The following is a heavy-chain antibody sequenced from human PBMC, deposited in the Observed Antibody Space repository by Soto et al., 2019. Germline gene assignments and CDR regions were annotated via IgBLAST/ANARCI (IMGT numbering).Heavy chain of an antibody. D-gene: IGHD4-17*01. J-gene: IGHJ6*02. CDR2: IRSKAHNYSI. V-gene: IGHV3-73*02. Sequence: EMQLVESGGALVQPGGSLQLSCAASGFIFADSTIHWVRQAPGKGLAWVGRIRSKAHNYSIEDAESGTGRFVISRDNSGNREYLQLKTPKTEDTAVYYCTRHDTVGWGDVWGQGTTVTVSS. CDR3: TRHDTVGWGDV. CDR1: GFIFADST.